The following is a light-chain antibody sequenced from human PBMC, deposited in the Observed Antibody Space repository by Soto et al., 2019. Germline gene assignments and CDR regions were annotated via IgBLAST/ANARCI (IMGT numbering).Light chain of an antibody. CDR2: GAS. V-gene: IGKV3-15*01. CDR3: QQFNYWPPIT. Sequence: EIVLTQSPATLSVSPGERATLSCRASQIVSSNLAWYQQIPGRAPRLLIYGASTRASGIPARFSASGSGTEFTLTISSLQSEDFAVYYCQQFNYWPPITFGQGTRLEIK. J-gene: IGKJ5*01. CDR1: QIVSSN.